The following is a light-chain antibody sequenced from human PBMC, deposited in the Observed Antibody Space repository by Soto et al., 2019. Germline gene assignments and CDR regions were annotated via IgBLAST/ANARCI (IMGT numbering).Light chain of an antibody. CDR1: QSVGNR. V-gene: IGKV3-15*01. CDR2: SIS. Sequence: EIVMTQSPATLSVSPGERVTLSCRASQSVGNRLAWYQHIPGQAPRLLIYSISTRASAVPGRFSGSGSGAEFTLTISSLQSEDFGVYYCQQYYQWPPYTFGQGTKLEI. J-gene: IGKJ2*01. CDR3: QQYYQWPPYT.